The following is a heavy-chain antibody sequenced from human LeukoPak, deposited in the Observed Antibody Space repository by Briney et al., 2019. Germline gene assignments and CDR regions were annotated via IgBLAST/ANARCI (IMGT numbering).Heavy chain of an antibody. Sequence: GESLRISCKGSGYTFTSYWIGWVRQMPGKGLEWMGIIYPGDSDTRYSPSFQGQVTISADKSITTAYLQWSSLKASDTAMYFCARMRDGSHDYWGQGTLVTVSS. J-gene: IGHJ4*02. CDR2: IYPGDSDT. V-gene: IGHV5-51*01. CDR1: GYTFTSYW. CDR3: ARMRDGSHDY. D-gene: IGHD5-24*01.